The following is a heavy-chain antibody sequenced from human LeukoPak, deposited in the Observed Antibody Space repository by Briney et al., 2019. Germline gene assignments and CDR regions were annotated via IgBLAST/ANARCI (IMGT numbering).Heavy chain of an antibody. V-gene: IGHV4-59*01. CDR2: IYYSGSA. CDR1: GGSISSYY. Sequence: SETLSPTCTVSGGSISSYYWSWIRQPPGKGLEWIGYIYYSGSANYNPSLKSRVTISVDTSKNQFSLKLSSVTAADTAVYYCARDGAGDAFDIWGQGTMVTVSS. D-gene: IGHD6-19*01. J-gene: IGHJ3*02. CDR3: ARDGAGDAFDI.